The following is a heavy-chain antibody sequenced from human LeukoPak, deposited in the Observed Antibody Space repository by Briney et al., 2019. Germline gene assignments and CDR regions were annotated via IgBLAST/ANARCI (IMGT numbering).Heavy chain of an antibody. CDR2: INPNSGGT. Sequence: ASVKVSCKASGYTFTGYFMHWVRQAPGQGLEWMGWINPNSGGTNYAQKFQGSVTMTRDTSISTAYMELSRLRSEDTAVYYCARRGSSVGGSYYSFDYWGQGTLVTVPS. CDR3: ARRGSSVGGSYYSFDY. V-gene: IGHV1-2*02. J-gene: IGHJ4*02. D-gene: IGHD1-26*01. CDR1: GYTFTGYF.